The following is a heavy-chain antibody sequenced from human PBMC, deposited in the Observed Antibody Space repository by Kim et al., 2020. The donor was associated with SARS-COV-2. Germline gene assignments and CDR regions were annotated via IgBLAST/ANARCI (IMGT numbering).Heavy chain of an antibody. CDR3: ASTYYYGSGSRN. J-gene: IGHJ4*02. D-gene: IGHD3-10*01. CDR2: INHSGST. Sequence: SETLSLTCAVYGGSFSGYYWSWIRQPPGKGLEWIGEINHSGSTNYNPSLKSRVTISVDTSKNQFSLKLSSVTAADTAVYYCASTYYYGSGSRNWGQGTLV. CDR1: GGSFSGYY. V-gene: IGHV4-34*01.